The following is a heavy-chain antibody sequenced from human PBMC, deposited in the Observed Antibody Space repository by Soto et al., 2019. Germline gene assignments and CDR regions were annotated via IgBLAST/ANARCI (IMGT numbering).Heavy chain of an antibody. D-gene: IGHD1-7*01. V-gene: IGHV3-48*04. Sequence: PGGSLRLSCAASGFTFSSYAMSWVRQAPGKGLEWVSYISSSGSTIYYADSVKGRFTISRDNAKNSLYLQMNSLRAEDTAVYYCARRGSELELRVYWGQGTLVTVSS. J-gene: IGHJ4*02. CDR1: GFTFSSYA. CDR2: ISSSGSTI. CDR3: ARRGSELELRVY.